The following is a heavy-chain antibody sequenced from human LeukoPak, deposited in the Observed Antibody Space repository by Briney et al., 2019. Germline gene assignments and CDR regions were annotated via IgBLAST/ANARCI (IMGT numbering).Heavy chain of an antibody. D-gene: IGHD3-10*01. J-gene: IGHJ4*02. Sequence: GGSLRLSCAASGFTFDDYGMSWVRQAPGMDLEWVSGISWNSGTIRYANSVRGRFTSSRDNAKNSLYLQMSSLRADDTALYYCAKDKSYFGSGSYCFDYWGQGTLVTVSS. CDR1: GFTFDDYG. V-gene: IGHV3-9*01. CDR3: AKDKSYFGSGSYCFDY. CDR2: ISWNSGTI.